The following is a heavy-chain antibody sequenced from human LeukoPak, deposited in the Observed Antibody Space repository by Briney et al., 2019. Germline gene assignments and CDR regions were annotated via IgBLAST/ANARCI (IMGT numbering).Heavy chain of an antibody. D-gene: IGHD2-15*01. CDR2: IRSNGGSK. CDR1: GFTFSSYA. CDR3: ARMAASYYYYYYSMDV. V-gene: IGHV3-64*01. J-gene: IGHJ6*03. Sequence: GGSLRLSCAASGFTFSSYAMHWVRQAPGKGLEYVSAIRSNGGSKYYENYVRGRFTIYRDNSKNKLYLQMGSLRAEDMAVYYCARMAASYYYYYYSMDVWGKGTTVTVSS.